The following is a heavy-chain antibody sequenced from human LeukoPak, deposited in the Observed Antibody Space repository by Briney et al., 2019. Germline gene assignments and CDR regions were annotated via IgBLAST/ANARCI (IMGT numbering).Heavy chain of an antibody. Sequence: PGASLRLSCAASGFTFSSYAMSWVRQAPGKGLEWVSATSGSGGSTYYADSVKGRFTISRDNSKNTLYLQMNSLRAEDTAVYYCAAMWELPSSFDYWGQGTLVTVSS. CDR2: TSGSGGST. J-gene: IGHJ4*02. CDR3: AAMWELPSSFDY. CDR1: GFTFSSYA. D-gene: IGHD1-26*01. V-gene: IGHV3-23*01.